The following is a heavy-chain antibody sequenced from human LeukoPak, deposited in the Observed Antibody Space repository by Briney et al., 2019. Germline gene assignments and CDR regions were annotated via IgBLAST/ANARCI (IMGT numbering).Heavy chain of an antibody. CDR1: GFTFSSYA. CDR3: VRAPATNEWRCMDY. D-gene: IGHD2-8*02. CDR2: IKQDGSEK. Sequence: GGSLRLSCAASGFTFSSYAMSWVRQAPGKGLEWVANIKQDGSEKRYVDPVKGRFTISRDNAKDSLYLQMNSLRAEDTAVYYCVRAPATNEWRCMDYWGQGTLVTVSS. V-gene: IGHV3-7*01. J-gene: IGHJ4*02.